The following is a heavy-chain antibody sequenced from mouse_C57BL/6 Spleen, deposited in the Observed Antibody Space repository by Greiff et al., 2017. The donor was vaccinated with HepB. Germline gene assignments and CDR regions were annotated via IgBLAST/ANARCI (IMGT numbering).Heavy chain of an antibody. CDR1: GFTFSSYT. Sequence: EVQRVESGGGLVKPGGSLKLSCAASGFTFSSYTMSWVRQTPEKRLEWVATISGGGGKTYYPDSVKGRFTISRDNAKNTLYLQMSSLRSEDTAVYYCAVYYDYDRWFAYWGQGTLVTVSA. CDR3: AVYYDYDRWFAY. CDR2: ISGGGGKT. J-gene: IGHJ3*01. D-gene: IGHD2-4*01. V-gene: IGHV5-9*04.